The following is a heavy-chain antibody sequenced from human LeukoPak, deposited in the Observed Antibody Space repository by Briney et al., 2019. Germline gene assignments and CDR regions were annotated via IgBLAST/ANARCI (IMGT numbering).Heavy chain of an antibody. V-gene: IGHV4-38-2*01. D-gene: IGHD6-13*01. Sequence: SETLSLTCAVSGYSISSGYYWGWIRQPRGKGLEWIGSIYHSGSTYYNPSLKSRVTISVDTSKNQFSLKLSSVTAADTAVYYCARLPYSSSWAYWYFDLWGRGTLVTVSS. J-gene: IGHJ2*01. CDR1: GYSISSGYY. CDR3: ARLPYSSSWAYWYFDL. CDR2: IYHSGST.